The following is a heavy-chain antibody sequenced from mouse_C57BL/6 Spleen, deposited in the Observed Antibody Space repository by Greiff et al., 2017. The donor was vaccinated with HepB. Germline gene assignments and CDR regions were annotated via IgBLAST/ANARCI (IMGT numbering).Heavy chain of an antibody. V-gene: IGHV1-85*01. J-gene: IGHJ2*01. D-gene: IGHD2-3*01. CDR1: GYTFTSYD. CDR3: AREGGYYQYYFDY. CDR2: IYPRDGST. Sequence: QVQLKQSGPELVKPGASVKLSCKASGYTFTSYDINWVKQRPGQGLEWIGWIYPRDGSTKYNEKFKGKATLTVDTSSSTAYMELHSLTSEDSAVYFCAREGGYYQYYFDYWGQGTTLTVSS.